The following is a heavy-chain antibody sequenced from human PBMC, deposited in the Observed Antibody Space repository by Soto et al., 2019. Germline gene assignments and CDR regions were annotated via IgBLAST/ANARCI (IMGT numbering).Heavy chain of an antibody. CDR3: ARGPGDYIDY. Sequence: EVQLVESGGGLVQPGGSLRLPCAASGFTFSAYWMHWVRQAPGKGLVWVARINSGGRSTTYADSVKGRFTISRDNAKNTLYLQMNSLRAEETAVYYCARGPGDYIDYWGQGTLVTVSS. J-gene: IGHJ4*02. D-gene: IGHD4-17*01. CDR2: INSGGRST. CDR1: GFTFSAYW. V-gene: IGHV3-74*01.